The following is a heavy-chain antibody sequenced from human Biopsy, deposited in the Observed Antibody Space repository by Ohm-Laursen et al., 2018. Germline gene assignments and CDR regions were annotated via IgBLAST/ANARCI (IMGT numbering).Heavy chain of an antibody. J-gene: IGHJ4*02. CDR1: GGPFSGYF. D-gene: IGHD3-10*01. CDR2: IDHTGGT. Sequence: GTLSPTCAVYGGPFSGYFWTWIRQAPGKGLEWIGEIDHTGGTNYNPSLKSRVNISQDRSKNQFSLRLDSVTAADTAVYYCARSVDITVVRGYYFDFWGQGTLVTVSS. CDR3: ARSVDITVVRGYYFDF. V-gene: IGHV4-34*01.